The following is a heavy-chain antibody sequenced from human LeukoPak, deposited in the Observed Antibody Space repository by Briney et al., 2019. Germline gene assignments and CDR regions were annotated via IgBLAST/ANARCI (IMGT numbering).Heavy chain of an antibody. CDR3: AKDDFWNGYPSTYDY. J-gene: IGHJ4*02. CDR2: ISSSSSYI. D-gene: IGHD3/OR15-3a*01. Sequence: GGSLRLSCAASGFTFSSYSMNWDRQASGKGLEWVSSISSSSSYIYYADSVKGRFSTSRDNSKNTLYLQMNSLRAEDTAVYYCAKDDFWNGYPSTYDYWGQGTLVTVSS. CDR1: GFTFSSYS. V-gene: IGHV3-21*04.